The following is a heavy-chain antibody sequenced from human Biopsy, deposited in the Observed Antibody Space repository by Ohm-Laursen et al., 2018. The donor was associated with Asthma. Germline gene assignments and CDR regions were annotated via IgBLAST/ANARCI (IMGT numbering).Heavy chain of an antibody. J-gene: IGHJ4*02. Sequence: GTLSLTCTVSGDSISSSSYYWGWIRQPPGKGLEWIGSNYYSENTYYNPSLKSRVTISVDASKNQFSLKLTSVTAADTAVYYCVSPPGYWGQGTRVTVSS. CDR1: GDSISSSSYY. CDR3: VSPPGY. CDR2: NYYSENT. V-gene: IGHV4-39*01.